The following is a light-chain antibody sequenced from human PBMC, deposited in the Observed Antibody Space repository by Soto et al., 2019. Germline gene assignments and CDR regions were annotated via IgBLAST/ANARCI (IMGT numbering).Light chain of an antibody. CDR3: TSYAGSSNVA. Sequence: QSALTQPPSASGSPGQSVTISCTGTSSDIGGYNYVSWYQQHPGKAPKLIIYEVSKRPSGVPDRFAGSKSGNTASPTVCGLYADDEDDYYVTSYAGSSNVAFGGGTKVTVL. CDR2: EVS. J-gene: IGLJ2*01. V-gene: IGLV2-8*01. CDR1: SSDIGGYNY.